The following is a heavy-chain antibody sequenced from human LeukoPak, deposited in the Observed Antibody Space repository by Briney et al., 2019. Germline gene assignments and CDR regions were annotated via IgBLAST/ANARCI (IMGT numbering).Heavy chain of an antibody. D-gene: IGHD6-19*01. CDR3: AREKRSSVAGFDP. J-gene: IGHJ5*02. CDR1: GGSISGSSYY. CDR2: IYYSGST. Sequence: SETLSLTCTVSGGSISGSSYYWGWIRQPPGKGLEWIGSIYYSGSTYYNPSLKSRVTISVDTSKNQFSLKLNSVTATDTAVYYCAREKRSSVAGFDPWGQGTLVTVSS. V-gene: IGHV4-39*02.